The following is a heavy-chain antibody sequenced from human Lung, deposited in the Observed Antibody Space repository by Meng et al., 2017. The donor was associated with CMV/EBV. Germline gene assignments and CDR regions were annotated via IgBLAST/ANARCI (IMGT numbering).Heavy chain of an antibody. D-gene: IGHD3-9*01. J-gene: IGHJ6*01. CDR2: FIPMFNIS. CDR3: ARGLRYFDWLSPSNYYYGMDV. CDR1: GGTFSNYP. V-gene: IGHV1-69*02. Sequence: SVXVSXXTSGGTFSNYPINWVRQAPGQGLEWMGRFIPMFNISGFAQRFQGRISITADTSTSTGYMELSSLTSEDTAVYFCARGLRYFDWLSPSNYYYGMDVWGQVNXV.